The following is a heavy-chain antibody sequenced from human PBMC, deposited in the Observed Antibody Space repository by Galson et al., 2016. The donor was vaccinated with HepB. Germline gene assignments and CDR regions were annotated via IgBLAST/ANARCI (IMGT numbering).Heavy chain of an antibody. CDR1: GFSFSTSG. Sequence: SLRLSCAASGFSFSTSGMNWVRQAPGKGLEWVSFISSNSSYIYYRDSVKGRFTISRDNAKNSLYLQMNSLRAGDTAVYYCATRTYYSDTSGFYFQNWGQGTLVTVSS. CDR2: ISSNSSYI. CDR3: ATRTYYSDTSGFYFQN. V-gene: IGHV3-21*01. D-gene: IGHD3-22*01. J-gene: IGHJ1*01.